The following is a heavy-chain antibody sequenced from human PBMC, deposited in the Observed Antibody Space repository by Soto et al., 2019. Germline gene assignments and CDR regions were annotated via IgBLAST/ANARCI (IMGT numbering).Heavy chain of an antibody. CDR3: AAGGGLPRYY. CDR1: GGSISSGGYS. V-gene: IGHV4-30-2*01. J-gene: IGHJ4*02. D-gene: IGHD5-12*01. Sequence: QLQLQESGSGLVKPSQTLSLTCAVSGGSISSGGYSWSWIRQPPGKGLEWIGYIYHSGSTYYNPPLNRPVTISVDRSKNQFSLQLSSVTAADTAVYYCAAGGGLPRYYWGQGTLVTVSS. CDR2: IYHSGST.